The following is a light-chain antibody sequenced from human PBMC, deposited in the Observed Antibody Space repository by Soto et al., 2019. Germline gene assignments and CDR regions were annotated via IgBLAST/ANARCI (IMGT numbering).Light chain of an antibody. CDR1: NSDIGSYSL. CDR2: EVI. CDR3: CSYAGTRTYV. Sequence: QSALTQPASVSGSPGQSITISCTGTNSDIGSYSLVSWYQHHPGKAPKLIIYEVIKRPSGVSNRFSGSKSGNTASLIISGLQAEDEADYYCCSYAGTRTYVFGTGTKVTVL. J-gene: IGLJ1*01. V-gene: IGLV2-23*02.